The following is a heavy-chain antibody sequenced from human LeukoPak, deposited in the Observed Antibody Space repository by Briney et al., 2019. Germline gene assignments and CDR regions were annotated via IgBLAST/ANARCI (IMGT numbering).Heavy chain of an antibody. V-gene: IGHV3-53*01. CDR1: GFTLRSNY. Sequence: GGSLTLSCAAWGFTLRSNYMRGVRQARGKGVEGVSVIYSGGSTYYPHSVKPRFTISRDNPNNTLYLQMNSLRPQDTAVYYCARRSSRLSFDYWGQRTLVTVSS. CDR3: ARRSSRLSFDY. D-gene: IGHD2-2*01. J-gene: IGHJ4*02. CDR2: IYSGGST.